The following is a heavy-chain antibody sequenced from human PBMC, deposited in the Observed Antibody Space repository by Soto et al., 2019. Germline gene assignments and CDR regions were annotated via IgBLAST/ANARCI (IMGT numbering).Heavy chain of an antibody. J-gene: IGHJ6*02. Sequence: GGSLRRSCAASGFTFSSYEMNWVRQATGEGLECVSYISSWGSTIYYAESVKGRFTISRDNAKNSLYLQMNSLRAEDTAVYYYARDPYDTTGDYGMAAWGQATTVTIT. CDR2: ISSWGSTI. CDR1: GFTFSSYE. CDR3: ARDPYDTTGDYGMAA. V-gene: IGHV3-48*03. D-gene: IGHD3-22*01.